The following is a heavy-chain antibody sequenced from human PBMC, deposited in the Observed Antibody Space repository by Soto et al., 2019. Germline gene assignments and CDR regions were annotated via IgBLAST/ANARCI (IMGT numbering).Heavy chain of an antibody. J-gene: IGHJ4*02. V-gene: IGHV4-4*07. CDR3: ARDHNYYDSSGYYPPFDY. Sequence: KASETLSLTCTVSGGSISSYYWSWIRQPAGKGLEWIGRIYTSGSTNYNPSLKSRVTMSVDTSKNQFSLKLSSVTAADTAVYYCARDHNYYDSSGYYPPFDYWGQGTLVTVSS. CDR2: IYTSGST. CDR1: GGSISSYY. D-gene: IGHD3-22*01.